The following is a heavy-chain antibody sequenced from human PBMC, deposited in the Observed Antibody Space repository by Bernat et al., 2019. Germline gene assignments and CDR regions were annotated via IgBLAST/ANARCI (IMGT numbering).Heavy chain of an antibody. CDR1: GYTFTSYG. CDR3: ARLRGTRLYYYYYGMDV. V-gene: IGHV1-18*01. D-gene: IGHD3-16*01. CDR2: SSAYNGNT. Sequence: GQAGGEVEKPGASVKVSCKASGYTFTSYGISWVRQAPGQGLGWMGWSSAYNGNTDYAQKTQGRITMTTDTSTSTAEMELRSLRYNDTALYSCARLRGTRLYYYYYGMDVWGQGTTVTVSS. J-gene: IGHJ6*02.